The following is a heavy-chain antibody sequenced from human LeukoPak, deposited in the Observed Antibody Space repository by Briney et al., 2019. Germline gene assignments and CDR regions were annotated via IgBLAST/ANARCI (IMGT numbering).Heavy chain of an antibody. J-gene: IGHJ3*02. D-gene: IGHD6-13*01. CDR3: ARGGGSNWYTAAFDI. V-gene: IGHV4-59*01. Sequence: PSETLSLTCTVPGGSISSYYWSWIRQPPGKGLEWIGYIYYSGSTNYNPSLKSRVTISVDTSKNQFSLKLSSVTAADTAVYYCARGGGSNWYTAAFDIWGQGTMVTVSS. CDR2: IYYSGST. CDR1: GGSISSYY.